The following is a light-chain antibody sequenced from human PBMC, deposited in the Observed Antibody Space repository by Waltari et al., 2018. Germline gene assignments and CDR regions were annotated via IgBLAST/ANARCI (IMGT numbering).Light chain of an antibody. J-gene: IGKJ3*01. CDR3: QQYSRSPLT. V-gene: IGKV3-20*01. Sequence: EIVLTQSPGTLSLSPGERATLSCRASQSVNNYLAWFQQKPGQAHRLLIHGASSRATGIPDRISGSGSGTNFTLTISGLEPQDFAVYYCQQYSRSPLTFGPGTKVDIK. CDR2: GAS. CDR1: QSVNNY.